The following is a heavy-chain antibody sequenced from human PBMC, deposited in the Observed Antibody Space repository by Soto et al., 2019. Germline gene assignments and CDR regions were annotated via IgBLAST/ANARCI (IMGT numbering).Heavy chain of an antibody. Sequence: ESGGGVVLPGGSLRLSCEAFGFTFNSYGMYWVRQAPGKGLDWVSHILYDGTKKYYADSVKGRFTISRDNSKNTLYLQMDRMRIEDTAVYFCVKDLAHMADHWGQGTLVIVSS. CDR1: GFTFNSYG. J-gene: IGHJ4*02. V-gene: IGHV3-30*18. CDR3: VKDLAHMADH. CDR2: ILYDGTKK.